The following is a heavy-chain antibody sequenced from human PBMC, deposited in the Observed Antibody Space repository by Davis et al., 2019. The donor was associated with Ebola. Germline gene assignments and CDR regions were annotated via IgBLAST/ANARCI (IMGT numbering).Heavy chain of an antibody. CDR2: INPNDGRT. CDR3: TTPGGQDSGYDVFDN. CDR1: GYTFTNYY. D-gene: IGHD5-12*01. V-gene: IGHV1-46*03. Sequence: ASAKVSCNASGYTFTNYYMHWVRQPPGQGLEWMGMINPNDGRTLYEQKFKGRVTVTRDTSTTTVYMDLSSLRSEDTALYYCTTPGGQDSGYDVFDNWGQGTMVTVSS. J-gene: IGHJ3*02.